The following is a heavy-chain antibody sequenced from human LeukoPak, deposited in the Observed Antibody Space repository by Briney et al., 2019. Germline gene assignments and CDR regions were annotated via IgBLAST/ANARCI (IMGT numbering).Heavy chain of an antibody. CDR1: GGSFSGYY. CDR3: ARANWNYGYWFDP. Sequence: SETLSLTCAVYGGSFSGYYWSWIRQPPGKGLEWIGEINHSGSTNYNPSLKSRVTISVDTSKNQFSLKLSSVTAADTAVYYCARANWNYGYWFDPWGQGTLVTVSS. V-gene: IGHV4-34*01. CDR2: INHSGST. J-gene: IGHJ5*02. D-gene: IGHD1-7*01.